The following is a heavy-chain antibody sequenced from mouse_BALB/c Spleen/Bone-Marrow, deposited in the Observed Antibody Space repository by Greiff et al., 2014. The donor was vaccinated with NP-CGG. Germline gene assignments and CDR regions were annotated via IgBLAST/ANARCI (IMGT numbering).Heavy chain of an antibody. V-gene: IGHV1-4*01. D-gene: IGHD1-1*01. CDR3: TRITTVVRDFDV. Sequence: QVQLQQSGAELARPGASVKMSCKASGYTFTTYTIHWVKQRPGQGLEWIGYINPSSGYANYNQNFKDKATLTADKSSRTAYMQHSSLTSEDAADYYGTRITTVVRDFDVWGTGTTVTVSS. CDR1: GYTFTTYT. CDR2: INPSSGYA. J-gene: IGHJ1*03.